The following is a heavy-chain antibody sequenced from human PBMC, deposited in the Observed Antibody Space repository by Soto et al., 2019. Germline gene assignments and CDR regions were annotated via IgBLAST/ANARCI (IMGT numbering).Heavy chain of an antibody. D-gene: IGHD6-19*01. CDR2: INSDGSST. Sequence: GGRWIRQAPGKGPVWVSRINSDGSSTYYADSVKGRFTISRDNAKNTLYLQMNSLRADDTAVYYCASGAIAVHWGHGTLVTVSS. V-gene: IGHV3-74*01. J-gene: IGHJ1*01. CDR3: ASGAIAVH. CDR1: G.